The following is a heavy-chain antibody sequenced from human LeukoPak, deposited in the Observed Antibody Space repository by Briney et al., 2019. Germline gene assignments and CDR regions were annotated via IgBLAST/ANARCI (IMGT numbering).Heavy chain of an antibody. V-gene: IGHV4-59*01. J-gene: IGHJ4*02. Sequence: SETLSLTCTVSGGSISSYYWSWVRQSPGKGLEWIGYIYYSGSTNYNPSLKSRVTISVETSKNQFSLNLTSVTAADTAVYYCARTYSSSSSYSDFWGQGTLVTVSS. D-gene: IGHD6-6*01. CDR1: GGSISSYY. CDR2: IYYSGST. CDR3: ARTYSSSSSYSDF.